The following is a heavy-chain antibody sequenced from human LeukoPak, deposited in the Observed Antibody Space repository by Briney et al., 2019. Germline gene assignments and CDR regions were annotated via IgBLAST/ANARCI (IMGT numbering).Heavy chain of an antibody. D-gene: IGHD4-17*01. Sequence: SETLSLTCSVSGGSISSSSYYWGWIRQPPGKGLEWIGSIYYSGSTYYNPSLKSRVTISVDTSKNQFSLRLSSVTAADMAVYYCARHSAHYYGDPFDNWGQGTLVTVSS. J-gene: IGHJ4*02. CDR1: GGSISSSSYY. V-gene: IGHV4-39*01. CDR3: ARHSAHYYGDPFDN. CDR2: IYYSGST.